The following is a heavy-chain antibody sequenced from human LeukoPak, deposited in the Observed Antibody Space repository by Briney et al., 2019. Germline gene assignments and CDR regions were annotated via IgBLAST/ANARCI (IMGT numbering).Heavy chain of an antibody. CDR1: GFTFRNYR. CDR2: ISSTSNLI. D-gene: IGHD3-22*01. Sequence: GGSLRLSCAASGFTFRNYRMNWVRQAPGKGLEWVSSISSTSNLISYADSVKGRFTISRDNAKNSLYLQMNSLRAEDTAVYYCARIDYYDSSGYTYWGQGTLVTVSS. CDR3: ARIDYYDSSGYTY. V-gene: IGHV3-21*01. J-gene: IGHJ4*02.